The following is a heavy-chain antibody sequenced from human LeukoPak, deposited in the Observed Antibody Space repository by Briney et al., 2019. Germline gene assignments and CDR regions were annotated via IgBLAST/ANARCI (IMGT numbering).Heavy chain of an antibody. J-gene: IGHJ4*02. V-gene: IGHV5-51*01. CDR3: ARREIPSSGWDY. D-gene: IGHD6-19*01. Sequence: GESLKIPCKGSGYRFTSYWIGWVRQMPGKGLEWMGIIYPGDSDTKYSPSFQGQVTISADKSIGTAYLQWSSLKASDTAMYYCARREIPSSGWDYWGQGTLVTVSS. CDR1: GYRFTSYW. CDR2: IYPGDSDT.